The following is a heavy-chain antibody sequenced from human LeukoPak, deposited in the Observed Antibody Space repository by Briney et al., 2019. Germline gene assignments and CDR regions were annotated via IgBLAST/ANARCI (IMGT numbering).Heavy chain of an antibody. CDR1: GFTFSSYS. V-gene: IGHV3-21*04. D-gene: IGHD3-22*01. Sequence: GGSLRLSCAASGFTFSSYSMNWVRQAPGKGLEWVSSISSSSSYIYYADSVKGRFTISRDNSKNTLYLQMNSLRAEDTAVYYCAKGNYYYDSSGYYHWGQGTLVTVSS. CDR2: ISSSSSYI. CDR3: AKGNYYYDSSGYYH. J-gene: IGHJ4*02.